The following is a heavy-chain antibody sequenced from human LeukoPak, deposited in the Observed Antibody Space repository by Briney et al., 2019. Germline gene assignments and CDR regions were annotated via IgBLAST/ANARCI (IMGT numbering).Heavy chain of an antibody. J-gene: IGHJ4*02. CDR1: GGSISSSSYY. CDR2: IYYSGST. D-gene: IGHD1-26*01. Sequence: PSETLSLTCTVSGGSISSSSYYWGWIRQPPGKGLEWIGTIYYSGSTYYNPSLKSRVTISVDTSKNQFSLKLSSVTAADTAVYYCARQGSGNYLSPVNYWGQGNLVTVSS. V-gene: IGHV4-39*01. CDR3: ARQGSGNYLSPVNY.